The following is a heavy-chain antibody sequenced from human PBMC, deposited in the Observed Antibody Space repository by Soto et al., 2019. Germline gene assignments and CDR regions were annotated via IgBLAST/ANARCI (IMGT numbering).Heavy chain of an antibody. CDR2: IHYSGNT. J-gene: IGHJ4*02. D-gene: IGHD1-1*01. CDR1: GGSITSSGYY. CDR3: ARGDAYNYVDF. V-gene: IGHV4-39*01. Sequence: SETLSLTCTVSGGSITSSGYYWGWIRQPPGKGLEWIGTIHYSGNTYYKPSLKSRLTISVDTSKDQFALKLSSVTAADTAVYYCARGDAYNYVDFWGQGTLVTVSS.